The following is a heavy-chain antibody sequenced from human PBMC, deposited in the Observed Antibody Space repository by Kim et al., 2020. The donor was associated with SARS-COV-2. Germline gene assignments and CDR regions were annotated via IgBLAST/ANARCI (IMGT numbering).Heavy chain of an antibody. J-gene: IGHJ3*02. CDR3: ARGGKTQAAVIFAFDI. CDR2: INHSGST. CDR1: GGSFSGYY. V-gene: IGHV4-34*01. Sequence: SETLSLTCAVYGGSFSGYYWSWIRQPPGKGLEWIGEINHSGSTNYNPSLKSRVTISVDTSKNQFSLKLSSVTAADTAVYYCARGGKTQAAVIFAFDIWGQGTMVTVSS. D-gene: IGHD2-15*01.